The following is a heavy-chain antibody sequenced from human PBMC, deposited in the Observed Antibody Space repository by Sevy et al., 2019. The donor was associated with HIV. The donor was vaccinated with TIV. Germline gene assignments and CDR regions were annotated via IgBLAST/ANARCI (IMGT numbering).Heavy chain of an antibody. D-gene: IGHD5-18*01. CDR1: GFTFSDSW. CDR2: INEDGSRL. J-gene: IGHJ4*02. CDR3: ARDRAYSALDY. Sequence: GGPLRLSCVASGFTFSDSWMTWVHQAPGKGLERIAFINEDGSRLGYVDSVRGRFTISRENTKNSLYLQMNSLRAEDTAVYFCARDRAYSALDYWGQGTLVTVSS. V-gene: IGHV3-7*01.